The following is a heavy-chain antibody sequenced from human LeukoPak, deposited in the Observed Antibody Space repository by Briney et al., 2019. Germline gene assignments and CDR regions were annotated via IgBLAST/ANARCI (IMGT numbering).Heavy chain of an antibody. CDR1: GFTFSSYG. D-gene: IGHD2-2*01. CDR2: IWYDGSNK. Sequence: GRSLRLSCAASGFTFSSYGMHWVRQAPGKGLEWVAVIWYDGSNKYYADSVKGRFTISRDNSKNTLYLQMSSLRAEDTAVYYCARGRYCSSTSCYRVKDWFDPWGQGTLVTVSS. J-gene: IGHJ5*02. CDR3: ARGRYCSSTSCYRVKDWFDP. V-gene: IGHV3-33*01.